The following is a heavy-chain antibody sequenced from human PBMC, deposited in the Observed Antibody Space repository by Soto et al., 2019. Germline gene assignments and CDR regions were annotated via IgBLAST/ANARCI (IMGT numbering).Heavy chain of an antibody. V-gene: IGHV3-30*18. CDR3: AKANSGTSYWLDY. J-gene: IGHJ4*02. CDR2: ISDDGSSK. D-gene: IGHD1-26*01. Sequence: QVQLVESGGGVVQPGRSLRLSCAASGFTFSSYGMHWVRQAPGKGLEWVAVISDDGSSKYYSDSVKGRFTISRDNPKHTLYLQMNSLRAEDTAVYYCAKANSGTSYWLDYWGQGTLVTVSS. CDR1: GFTFSSYG.